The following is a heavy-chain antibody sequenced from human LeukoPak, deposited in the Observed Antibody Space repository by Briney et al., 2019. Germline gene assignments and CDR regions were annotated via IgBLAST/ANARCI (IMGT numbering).Heavy chain of an antibody. CDR2: ISSSSSYI. CDR3: ARDNYDSSGLAYY. J-gene: IGHJ4*02. CDR1: GFTFSSYS. Sequence: KPGGSLRLSCAASGFTFSSYSMNWVRQAPGKGLEWVSSISSSSSYIYYADSVKGRFTISRDNSKNTLYLQMNSLRAEDTAVYYCARDNYDSSGLAYYWCQGTLVNVCS. D-gene: IGHD3-22*01. V-gene: IGHV3-21*01.